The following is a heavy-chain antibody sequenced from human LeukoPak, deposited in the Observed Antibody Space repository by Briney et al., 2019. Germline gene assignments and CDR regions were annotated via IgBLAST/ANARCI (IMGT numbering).Heavy chain of an antibody. D-gene: IGHD3-22*01. CDR2: INPNSGGT. V-gene: IGHV1-2*02. CDR1: GYTFTGYY. Sequence: ASVKVSCKASGYTFTGYYMHWVRQAPGQGLEWMGWINPNSGGTNYAQKFQGRVTMTRDTSISTAYMELSRLRSDDTAVYYCARVGYYYDSSGYYGYRGQGTLVTVSS. CDR3: ARVGYYYDSSGYYGY. J-gene: IGHJ4*02.